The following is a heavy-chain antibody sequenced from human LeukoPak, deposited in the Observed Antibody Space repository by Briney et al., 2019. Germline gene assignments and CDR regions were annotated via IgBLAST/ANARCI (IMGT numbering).Heavy chain of an antibody. CDR2: MNEDGSQE. Sequence: PGGSLRLSCATSGFTFSNAWMTWVRQAPGKGLEWVANMNEDGSQEYYVDSVKGRFTISRDNAKNLLYLQMNSLGAEDTAVYYCASGGHFDYSGPGTLVTVSS. CDR1: GFTFSNAW. CDR3: ASGGHFDY. J-gene: IGHJ4*02. V-gene: IGHV3-7*01.